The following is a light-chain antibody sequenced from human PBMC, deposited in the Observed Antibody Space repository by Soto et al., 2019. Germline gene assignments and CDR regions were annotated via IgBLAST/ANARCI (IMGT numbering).Light chain of an antibody. CDR3: TSYTETTPHDV. Sequence: QSVPTQPASVSGSPGQSITISCSGTSSDIKSPNYVSWYQQHPGEGPQVIIYDVAKRPTGVSNRFSGSKSGDTASLVISGLQAEDEAEYYCTSYTETTPHDVFGTGTKVTVL. CDR1: SSDIKSPNY. CDR2: DVA. J-gene: IGLJ1*01. V-gene: IGLV2-14*03.